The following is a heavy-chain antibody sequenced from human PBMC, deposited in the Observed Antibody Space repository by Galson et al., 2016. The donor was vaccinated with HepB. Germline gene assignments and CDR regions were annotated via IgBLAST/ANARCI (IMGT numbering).Heavy chain of an antibody. D-gene: IGHD6-13*01. CDR3: ATYSSTWQYFQY. Sequence: SLRLSCAASGLTFSSYSMNWVRQAPGKGLEWVSFMSSSSRFIFYEDSVKGRFTISRDNAKNSLFLQMNSLSVEDTAVYYCATYSSTWQYFQYWGQGTLVTVSS. J-gene: IGHJ1*01. V-gene: IGHV3-21*04. CDR2: MSSSSRFI. CDR1: GLTFSSYS.